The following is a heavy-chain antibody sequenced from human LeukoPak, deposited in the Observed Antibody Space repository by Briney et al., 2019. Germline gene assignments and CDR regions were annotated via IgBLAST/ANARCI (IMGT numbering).Heavy chain of an antibody. CDR3: ASTSGSYQSHDAFDI. CDR1: GFTFSSYW. J-gene: IGHJ3*02. D-gene: IGHD1-26*01. Sequence: GGSLRLSCAASGFTFSSYWMNWVRQAPGKGLEWVSSISSSSSYIYYADSVKGRFTISRDNAKNSLYLQMNSLRAEDTAVYYCASTSGSYQSHDAFDIWGQGTMVTVSS. V-gene: IGHV3-21*01. CDR2: ISSSSSYI.